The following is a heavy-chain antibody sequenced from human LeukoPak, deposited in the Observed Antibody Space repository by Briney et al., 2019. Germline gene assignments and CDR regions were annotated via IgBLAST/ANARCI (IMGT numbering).Heavy chain of an antibody. V-gene: IGHV4-4*07. CDR3: ARQNCTLTSCYDYYHYHMDV. D-gene: IGHD2-2*01. CDR2: IYTSGST. CDR1: GGSINSYY. Sequence: PSETLSLTCTVSGGSINSYYWSWIRQPAGKGLEWIGRIYTSGSTNYNPSLKSRVTMSVDTSKNQFSLKLSSVTAADTAVYYCARQNCTLTSCYDYYHYHMDVWGKGAAVTISS. J-gene: IGHJ6*03.